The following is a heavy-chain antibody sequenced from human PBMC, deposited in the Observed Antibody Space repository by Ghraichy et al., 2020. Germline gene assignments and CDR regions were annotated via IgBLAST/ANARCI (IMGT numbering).Heavy chain of an antibody. D-gene: IGHD3-22*01. V-gene: IGHV3-73*01. CDR3: TRPLYFYGSDTTGEDD. CDR1: GFTFSGSP. J-gene: IGHJ4*02. CDR2: IRSKGQTYAT. Sequence: GGSLRLSCAASGFTFSGSPIHWVRQASGKGLEWIGRIRSKGQTYATAYAASVKGRFTISRDDSKNTAYLQMNSLTTEDTAVYYCTRPLYFYGSDTTGEDDWGQGTPVTVSS.